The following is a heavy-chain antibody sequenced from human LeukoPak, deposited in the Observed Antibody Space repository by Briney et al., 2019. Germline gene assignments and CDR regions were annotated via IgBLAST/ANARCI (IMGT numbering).Heavy chain of an antibody. CDR3: TTSIVVVPAARSTDGF. CDR1: GFTFSNAW. Sequence: PGGSLRLSCAASGFTFSNAWMSWVRQAPGKELEWVGRIKSKTDGGTTDYAAPVKGRFTISRDDSKNTLYLQMNSLKTEDTAVYYCTTSIVVVPAARSTDGFWGQGTLVTVSS. J-gene: IGHJ4*02. D-gene: IGHD2-2*01. CDR2: IKSKTDGGTT. V-gene: IGHV3-15*01.